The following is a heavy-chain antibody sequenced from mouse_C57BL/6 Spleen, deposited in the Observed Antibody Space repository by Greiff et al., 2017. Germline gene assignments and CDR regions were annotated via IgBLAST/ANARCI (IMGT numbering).Heavy chain of an antibody. D-gene: IGHD1-1*01. J-gene: IGHJ3*01. CDR1: GYSITSGYY. CDR2: ISYDGSN. CDR3: ARDGYGSSRGFAY. Sequence: EVKLMESGPGLVKPSQSLSLTCSVTGYSITSGYYWNWIRQFPGNKLEWMGYISYDGSNNYNPSLKNRISITRDTSKNQFFLKLNSVTTEDTATYYCARDGYGSSRGFAYWGQGTLVTVSA. V-gene: IGHV3-6*01.